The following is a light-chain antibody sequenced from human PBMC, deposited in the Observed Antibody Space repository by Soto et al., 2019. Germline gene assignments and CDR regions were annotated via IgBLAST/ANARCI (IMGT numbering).Light chain of an antibody. J-gene: IGKJ1*01. V-gene: IGKV2-30*01. Sequence: DVVMTPSPLSLPVTLGQPASISCKSSQSLVYSDGNTYLNWFQQRPGQSPRYLFYQVTKRDSRAPDRSNGSGSGNDFTLRISGMEAEDGGVYYCMQGSHWPRTCGQGTKVETK. CDR3: MQGSHWPRT. CDR1: QSLVYSDGNTY. CDR2: QVT.